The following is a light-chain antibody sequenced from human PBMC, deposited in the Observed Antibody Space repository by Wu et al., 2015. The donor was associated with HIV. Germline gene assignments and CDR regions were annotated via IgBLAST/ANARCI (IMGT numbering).Light chain of an antibody. CDR1: QSIGSN. CDR3: HQYNKRPPLT. CDR2: GAS. J-gene: IGKJ4*01. V-gene: IGKV3-15*01. Sequence: IVLTQSPDTLSLSPGERATLSCRASQSIGSNLAWYQQKPGQAPRLLIHGASTRATGVPARFSGSGSGTEFTLTISIIQSEDSATYYCHQYNKRPPLTFGGGTKVEIK.